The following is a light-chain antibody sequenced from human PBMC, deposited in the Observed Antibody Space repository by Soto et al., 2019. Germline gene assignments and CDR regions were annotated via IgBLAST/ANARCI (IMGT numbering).Light chain of an antibody. Sequence: VLTQPASVSGSPGQSITISCTGTSSDVGSYKFVSWYQQYPGKAPKLMIYEGSKRPSGVSDRFSGSKSGNTASLTISGLQAEDEADYFCCSYAGGSNVFXTGTKVTVL. V-gene: IGLV2-23*03. CDR2: EGS. J-gene: IGLJ1*01. CDR3: CSYAGGSNV. CDR1: SSDVGSYKF.